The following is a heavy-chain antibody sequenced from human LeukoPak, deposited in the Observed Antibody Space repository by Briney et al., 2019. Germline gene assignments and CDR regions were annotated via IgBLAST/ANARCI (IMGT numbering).Heavy chain of an antibody. J-gene: IGHJ4*02. D-gene: IGHD2-21*02. CDR2: IIPIFGTA. Sequence: SVKVSCKASGGTFSSYATSWVRQAPGQGLEWMGGIIPIFGTANYAQKFQGRVTITADESTSTAYMELSSLRSEDTAVYYCARSLDDLEEFDYWGQGTLVTVSS. CDR3: ARSLDDLEEFDY. V-gene: IGHV1-69*01. CDR1: GGTFSSYA.